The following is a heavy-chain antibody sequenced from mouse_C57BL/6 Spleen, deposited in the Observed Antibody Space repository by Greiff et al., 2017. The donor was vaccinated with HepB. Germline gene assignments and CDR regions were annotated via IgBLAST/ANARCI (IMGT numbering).Heavy chain of an antibody. V-gene: IGHV1-19*01. D-gene: IGHD1-1*01. CDR1: GYTFTDYY. CDR2: INPYNGGT. J-gene: IGHJ1*03. CDR3: ARGGYGSSYVGYFDV. Sequence: VQLQQSGPVLVKPGASVKMSCKASGYTFTDYYMNWVKQSHGKSLEWIGVINPYNGGTSYNQKFKGKATLTVDKSSSTAYMELNSLTSEDSAVYYCARGGYGSSYVGYFDVWGTGTTVTVSS.